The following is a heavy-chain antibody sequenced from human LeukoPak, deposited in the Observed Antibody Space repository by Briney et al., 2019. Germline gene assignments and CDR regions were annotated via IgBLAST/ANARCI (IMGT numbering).Heavy chain of an antibody. D-gene: IGHD3-22*01. CDR1: GGSVSSYY. J-gene: IGHJ5*02. Sequence: SETLSLTCTVSGGSVSSYYWRWIRQPPGKGLGWIGYIYDIGSTKYNPSLKSRVTMSVDTSKNQFSLKLSSVTAADTAVYHCARTYYYDSSGYLNHWFDPWGQGTLVTVSS. CDR2: IYDIGST. CDR3: ARTYYYDSSGYLNHWFDP. V-gene: IGHV4-59*08.